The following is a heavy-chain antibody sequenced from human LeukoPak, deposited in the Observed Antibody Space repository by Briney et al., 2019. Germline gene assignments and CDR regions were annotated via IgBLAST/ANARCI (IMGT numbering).Heavy chain of an antibody. CDR2: ISSSGGTI. CDR1: GFTFSRYV. CDR3: VKDLTATTSA. D-gene: IGHD1-7*01. Sequence: RGSLRLSCSASGFTFSRYVMHWVRQAPGKGLEYASGISSSGGTIYYADSVKGRFSISRDNSKNTLDLQMSSLRVEDTAVYYCVKDLTATTSAWGQGTLVFVSS. J-gene: IGHJ1*01. V-gene: IGHV3-64D*09.